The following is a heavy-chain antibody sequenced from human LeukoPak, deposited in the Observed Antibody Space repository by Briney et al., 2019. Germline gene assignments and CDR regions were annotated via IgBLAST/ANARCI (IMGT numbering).Heavy chain of an antibody. V-gene: IGHV3-53*01. D-gene: IGHD2-2*01. CDR2: IYSGGST. CDR1: GFTVSSNY. J-gene: IGHJ6*02. CDR3: ARDMPPGYYYYGMDV. Sequence: GGSLRLSCAASGFTVSSNYMSWVRQAPGKGLEWVSVIYSGGSTYYADSVKGRFTISRDNSKNTLYLQMNSLRAEDTAVYYCARDMPPGYYYYGMDVWGQGTMVTVSS.